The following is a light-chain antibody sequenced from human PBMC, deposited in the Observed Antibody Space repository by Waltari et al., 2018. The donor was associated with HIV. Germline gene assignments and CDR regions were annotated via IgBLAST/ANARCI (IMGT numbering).Light chain of an antibody. CDR3: QQYNSYSRFT. CDR1: QSISSW. J-gene: IGKJ3*01. CDR2: KAS. V-gene: IGKV1-5*03. Sequence: DIQMTQSPSTLSASVGDRVTITCRASQSISSWLAWYQQKPGKAPKLLIYKASSLESGVPSRFSGSGSVTEFTLTISSLQPDDFATYYCQQYNSYSRFTFGPGTKVDIK.